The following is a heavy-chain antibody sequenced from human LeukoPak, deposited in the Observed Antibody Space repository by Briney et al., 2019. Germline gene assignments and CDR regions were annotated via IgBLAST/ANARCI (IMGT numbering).Heavy chain of an antibody. CDR1: RFTFSSYA. D-gene: IGHD3-3*02. J-gene: IGHJ6*02. CDR3: ARGVSRTGYYYYGMDV. CDR2: ISYDGSNK. Sequence: GRSLRLSCAASRFTFSSYAMHWVRQAPGKGLEWVAVISYDGSNKYYADSVKGRFTISRDNSKNTLYLQMNSLRAEDTAVYYCARGVSRTGYYYYGMDVWGQGTTVTVSS. V-gene: IGHV3-30-3*01.